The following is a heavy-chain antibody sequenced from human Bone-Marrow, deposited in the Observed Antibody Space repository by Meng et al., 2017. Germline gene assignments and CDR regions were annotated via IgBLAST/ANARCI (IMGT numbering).Heavy chain of an antibody. Sequence: SGPTLVKPTETLTLTCPVSGFSLSNARMGVSWIRQPPGKALEWLAHILSNDEKSYSTSLKSRLTITKDTSKSQVVLTMTNMDPVDTATYYCARIPDYYDSSGPSWFDPWGQGTLVTVAS. CDR2: ILSNDEK. D-gene: IGHD3-22*01. J-gene: IGHJ5*02. V-gene: IGHV2-26*01. CDR3: ARIPDYYDSSGPSWFDP. CDR1: GFSLSNARMG.